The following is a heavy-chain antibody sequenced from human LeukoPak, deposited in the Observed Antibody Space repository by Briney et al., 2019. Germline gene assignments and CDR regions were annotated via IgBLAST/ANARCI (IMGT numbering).Heavy chain of an antibody. CDR3: ARDASSLLDY. CDR1: GFTFSSYG. Sequence: GGSLRLSCAASGFTFSSYGMHWVRQAPGKGLEWVAFIRYDGSNKYYADSVKGRFTISRDNSKNTLYLQMNSLRAEDTAVYYCARDASSLLDYWGQGTLVTVSS. D-gene: IGHD3-16*01. CDR2: IRYDGSNK. J-gene: IGHJ4*02. V-gene: IGHV3-30*02.